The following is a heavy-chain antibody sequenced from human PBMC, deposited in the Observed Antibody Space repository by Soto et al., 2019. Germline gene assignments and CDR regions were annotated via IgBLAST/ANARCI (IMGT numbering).Heavy chain of an antibody. CDR1: GGSIDSGRYY. J-gene: IGHJ4*02. CDR2: IPQNGRT. D-gene: IGHD2-21*02. Sequence: QVQLQESGPGLLKASQTLSLTCTVSGGSIDSGRYYWTWLRQSPGKRLEWLANIPQNGRTYYNPSLKSRAVISMDTSKNQFSLNLTSITAADTAMYYCAREGEYCNGNCYSGHFDSWGQGTLVTVSS. V-gene: IGHV4-31*03. CDR3: AREGEYCNGNCYSGHFDS.